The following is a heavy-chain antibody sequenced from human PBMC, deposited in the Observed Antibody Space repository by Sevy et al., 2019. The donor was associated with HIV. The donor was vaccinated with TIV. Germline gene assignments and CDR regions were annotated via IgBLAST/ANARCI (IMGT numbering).Heavy chain of an antibody. V-gene: IGHV3-64*01. CDR1: GFTFSSYA. CDR2: ISSNGGST. J-gene: IGHJ6*02. D-gene: IGHD6-13*01. CDR3: ARDLFSSSWYNYYYYRMDV. Sequence: GGSLRLSCAASGFTFSSYAMHWVRQAPGKGLEYVSAISSNGGSTYYANSVKGRFTISRDNSKNTLYLQMGSLRAEDMAVYYCARDLFSSSWYNYYYYRMDVWGQGTTVTVSS.